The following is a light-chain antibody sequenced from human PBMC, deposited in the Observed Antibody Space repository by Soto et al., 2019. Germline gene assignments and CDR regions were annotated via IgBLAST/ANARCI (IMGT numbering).Light chain of an antibody. V-gene: IGKV3-20*01. J-gene: IGKJ1*01. CDR1: QSVSNNY. CDR2: GAS. Sequence: EIVLTQSPGTLSLSPGERATLSCRASQSVSNNYLAWYQQKPGQAPRLLIYGASSRATGIPDRFSGSGSGTDFTFTISRLEPEDFAVYYCQQYGSSPQTFGQGTKVEIK. CDR3: QQYGSSPQT.